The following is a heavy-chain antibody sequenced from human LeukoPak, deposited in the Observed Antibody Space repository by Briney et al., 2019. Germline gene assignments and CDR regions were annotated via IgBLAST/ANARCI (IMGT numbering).Heavy chain of an antibody. CDR2: INQGGSAI. V-gene: IGHV3-7*01. J-gene: IGHJ5*02. CDR3: ARLLGEATIYDL. Sequence: GGSLRLSCTASGFTFRSHSMSWVRQAPGQGLEWVASINQGGSAIRYVDSVKGRFIISRDNAKNSLSLQMNSLRAEDTAMYYCARLLGEATIYDLWGQGTLVTVSS. CDR1: GFTFRSHS. D-gene: IGHD3-16*01.